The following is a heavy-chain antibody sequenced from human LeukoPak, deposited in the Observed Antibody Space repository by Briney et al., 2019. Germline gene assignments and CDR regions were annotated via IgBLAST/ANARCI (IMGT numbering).Heavy chain of an antibody. J-gene: IGHJ6*02. D-gene: IGHD4-11*01. CDR1: GYTFSTYY. V-gene: IGHV1-46*01. CDR2: INPSAGST. Sequence: ASVKVSCKASGYTFSTYYMHWVRQAPGQGLEWMGIINPSAGSTSYAQRFQGRVTMTRDTSTSTVYMELSSLRSDDTAVYYCARDDTVTTSYYYSGMDVWGQGTTVTVSS. CDR3: ARDDTVTTSYYYSGMDV.